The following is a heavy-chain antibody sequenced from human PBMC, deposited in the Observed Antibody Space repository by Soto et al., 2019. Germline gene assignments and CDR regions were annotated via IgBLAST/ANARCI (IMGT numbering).Heavy chain of an antibody. V-gene: IGHV4-4*07. Sequence: LSLTCTVSGGSISSYYWSWIRQPAGKGLEWIGRIYTSGSTNYNPSLKSRVTMSVDTSKNQFSLKLSSVTAADTAVYYCARDHIAAAEYYGMDVWGQGTTVTVSS. CDR2: IYTSGST. J-gene: IGHJ6*02. CDR3: ARDHIAAAEYYGMDV. D-gene: IGHD6-13*01. CDR1: GGSISSYY.